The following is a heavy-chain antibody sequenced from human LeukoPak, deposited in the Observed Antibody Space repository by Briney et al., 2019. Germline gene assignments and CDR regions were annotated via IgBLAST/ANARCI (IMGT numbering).Heavy chain of an antibody. CDR2: ISYDGSNK. D-gene: IGHD3-10*01. V-gene: IGHV3-30-3*01. CDR3: ARVHYGSGSYHTVYGTLLPFCDY. CDR1: GFTFSSYA. J-gene: IGHJ4*02. Sequence: PGGSLRLSCAASGFTFSSYAMHWVRQAPGKGLEWVAVISYDGSNKYYADSVKGRFTISRDNSKDTLYLQMNSLRAEDTAVYYCARVHYGSGSYHTVYGTLLPFCDYWGQGTLVTVSS.